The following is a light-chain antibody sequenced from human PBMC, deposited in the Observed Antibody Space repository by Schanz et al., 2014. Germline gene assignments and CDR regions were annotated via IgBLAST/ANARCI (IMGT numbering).Light chain of an antibody. CDR2: DVS. V-gene: IGLV2-14*03. CDR3: SSYSSTSGVV. Sequence: QSALTQPASVSGSPGQSITISCSGSSSDVGAYNFVSWYQQYPGKAPKLMIYDVSYRPSGVSNRFSGSKSGNTASLIISGLQADDEGDYYCSSYSSTSGVVFGGGTKVTVL. CDR1: SSDVGAYNF. J-gene: IGLJ2*01.